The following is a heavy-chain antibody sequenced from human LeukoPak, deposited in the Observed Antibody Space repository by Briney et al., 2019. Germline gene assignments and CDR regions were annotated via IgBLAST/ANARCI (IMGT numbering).Heavy chain of an antibody. CDR3: SLARSEYHYGMDV. Sequence: SQTLSLTCALSGDSVSSISVAWNWIRQSPSRALEWLGRTYYRSKWYYEYAVSVKSRINISPDTSKNQFSLQLTSVTPEDTAVYYCSLARSEYHYGMDVWGQGTTVTVSS. CDR1: GDSVSSISVA. V-gene: IGHV6-1*01. CDR2: TYYRSKWYY. J-gene: IGHJ6*02.